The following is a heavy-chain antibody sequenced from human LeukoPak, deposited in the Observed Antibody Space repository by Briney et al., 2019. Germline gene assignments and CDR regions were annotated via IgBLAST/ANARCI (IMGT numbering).Heavy chain of an antibody. CDR2: VYPGDSDSDT. Sequence: GESLKISCKGSGYSFTSYWIGWVRQMPGKGLEWMVVVYPGDSDSDTKYSPSFQGQAPIPADKSISTAYLKWSSLKASDTAIYYCARRDYYGSGSYWGAFDYWGQGTLVTVSS. D-gene: IGHD3-10*01. V-gene: IGHV5-51*01. CDR3: ARRDYYGSGSYWGAFDY. CDR1: GYSFTSYW. J-gene: IGHJ4*02.